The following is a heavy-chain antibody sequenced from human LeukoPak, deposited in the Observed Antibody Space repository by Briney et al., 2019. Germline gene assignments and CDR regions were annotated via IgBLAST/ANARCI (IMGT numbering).Heavy chain of an antibody. CDR1: GGSFSGYY. CDR2: INHSGST. D-gene: IGHD6-13*01. V-gene: IGHV4-34*01. Sequence: SETLSHTCAVYGGSFSGYYWSWLRQPPGKGLEWIGEINHSGSTNYNPSLKSRVTISVDTSKNQFSLKLSSVTAADTAVYYCARWRVIAAAGIDYWGQGTLVTVSS. J-gene: IGHJ4*02. CDR3: ARWRVIAAAGIDY.